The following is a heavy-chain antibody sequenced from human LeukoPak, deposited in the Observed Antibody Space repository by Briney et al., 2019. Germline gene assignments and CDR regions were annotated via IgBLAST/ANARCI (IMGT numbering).Heavy chain of an antibody. D-gene: IGHD6-19*01. J-gene: IGHJ4*02. CDR3: ARDLLAVAGLDY. Sequence: GGSLRLSCAASGFTVSSNYMSWVRQAPGKGLEWVSVIYSGGSTYYADSVKGRFTISRDNSKNTLYLQMNSLRAEDTAVYYCARDLLAVAGLDYWGQGTLVTVSS. V-gene: IGHV3-53*01. CDR2: IYSGGST. CDR1: GFTVSSNY.